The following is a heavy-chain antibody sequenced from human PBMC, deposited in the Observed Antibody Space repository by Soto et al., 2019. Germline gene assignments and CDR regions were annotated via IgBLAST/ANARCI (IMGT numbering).Heavy chain of an antibody. CDR3: VRGCRGGSCHSHYFDY. CDR2: IRTRTNRYTT. J-gene: IGHJ4*02. Sequence: EVPLVESGGGLVQPGGSLRLSCVGSGFTFSDHYMDWVRQAPGKGLEWVGRIRTRTNRYTTEYAASVKGTFIISRDDSKNSLYLQMNSLKTEDTAVYYCVRGCRGGSCHSHYFDYWGQGTLVSVSS. CDR1: GFTFSDHY. D-gene: IGHD2-15*01. V-gene: IGHV3-72*01.